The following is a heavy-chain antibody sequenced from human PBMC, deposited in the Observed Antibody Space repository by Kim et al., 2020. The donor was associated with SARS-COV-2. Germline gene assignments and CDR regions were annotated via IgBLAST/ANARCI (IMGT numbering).Heavy chain of an antibody. CDR1: GINFGTNW. D-gene: IGHD3-10*01. CDR2: IRQFGGDY. V-gene: IGHV3-7*03. J-gene: IGHJ6*01. CDR3: ARYDGSEPVGETLRSYY. Sequence: GGSLRLSCDASGINFGTNWMSWVCPAPGKWLVWVARIRQFGGDYHYVASVKGRFTISRANAKNSSYLQKNSLRAEETARYYCARYDGSEPVGETLRSYY.